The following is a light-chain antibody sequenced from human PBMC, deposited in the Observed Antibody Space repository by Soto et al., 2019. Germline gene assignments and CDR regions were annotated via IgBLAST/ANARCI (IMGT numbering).Light chain of an antibody. CDR1: SSDVGRYNF. J-gene: IGLJ2*01. CDR2: DVN. V-gene: IGLV2-14*03. CDR3: SSYASNRDVL. Sequence: QSVLTQPASVSGSPVQSITISCTGTSSDVGRYNFVSWYQHHPGKAPKLMIYDVNNRPSGVSNRFSGSKSGNTASLTISGLQAEYEADYDCSSYASNRDVLFGGGTKLPVL.